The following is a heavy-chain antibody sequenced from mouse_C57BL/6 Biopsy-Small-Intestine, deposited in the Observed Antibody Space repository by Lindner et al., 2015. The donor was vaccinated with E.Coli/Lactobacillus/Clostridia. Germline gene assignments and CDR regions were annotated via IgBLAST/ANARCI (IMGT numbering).Heavy chain of an antibody. Sequence: SVKVSCKASGYTFSDYYIQWVRQAPGQGLEWMGWITPSSGGTNYAQKFQGRVTMTGDTSISTAYMELSRLTSDDTAVYYCAKDRTSNWYSSFDYWGQGTLVTVSS. V-gene: IGHV1-84*02. CDR3: AKDRTSNWYSSFDY. J-gene: IGHJ4*01. CDR1: GYTFSDYY. CDR2: ITPSSGGT. D-gene: IGHD4-1*02.